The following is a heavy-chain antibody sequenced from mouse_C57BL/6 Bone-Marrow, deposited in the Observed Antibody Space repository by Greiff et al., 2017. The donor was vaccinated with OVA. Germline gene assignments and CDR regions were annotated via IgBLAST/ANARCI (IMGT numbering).Heavy chain of an antibody. CDR1: GYTFTSYW. D-gene: IGHD2-1*01. Sequence: QVQLQQPGAELVKPGASVQLSCKASGYTFTSYWMHWVKQRPGRGLEWIGRIDPNSGGTKYNEKFKSKATLTVDKPSSTAYMQLSSLTSEDSAVYYCASSIYYGNYWGYYYAMDYWGQGTSVTVSS. V-gene: IGHV1-72*01. CDR3: ASSIYYGNYWGYYYAMDY. J-gene: IGHJ4*01. CDR2: IDPNSGGT.